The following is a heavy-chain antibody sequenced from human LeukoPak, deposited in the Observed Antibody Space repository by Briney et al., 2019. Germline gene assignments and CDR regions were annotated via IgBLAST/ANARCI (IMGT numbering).Heavy chain of an antibody. CDR1: GGSISNYY. CDR2: IYYSGNT. V-gene: IGHV4-59*12. J-gene: IGHJ6*02. CDR3: ARGYPVGGITMVRGEDV. D-gene: IGHD3-10*01. Sequence: SETLSLTCSVSGGSISNYYWSWIRQPPGKRLEWIGNIYYSGNTNYNPSLKSRVTISVDTSKNQFSLKMSSVTAADTAVYYCARGYPVGGITMVRGEDVWGQGTTVTVSS.